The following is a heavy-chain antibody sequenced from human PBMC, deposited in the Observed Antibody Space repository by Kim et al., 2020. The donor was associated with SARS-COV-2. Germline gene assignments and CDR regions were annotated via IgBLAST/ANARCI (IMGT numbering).Heavy chain of an antibody. J-gene: IGHJ2*01. V-gene: IGHV4-38-2*02. CDR2: IYHSGST. D-gene: IGHD6-13*01. CDR3: ARDAAVPTRKNWYFDL. CDR1: GYSISSGYY. Sequence: SETLSLTCTVSGYSISSGYYWGWIRQPPGKGLEWIGSIYHSGSTYYNPSLKSRVTISVDTSKNQFSLKLSSVTAADTAVYYCARDAAVPTRKNWYFDL.